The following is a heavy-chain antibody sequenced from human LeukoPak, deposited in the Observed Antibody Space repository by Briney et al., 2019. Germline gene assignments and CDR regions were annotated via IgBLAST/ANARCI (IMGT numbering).Heavy chain of an antibody. V-gene: IGHV4-61*02. D-gene: IGHD3-3*01. Sequence: SSETLSLTCTVSGGSISSGSYYWSWIRQPAGKGLEWIGRIYTSGSTNYNPSLKSRVTISVDTSKNQFSLKLSSVTAADTAVYYCAREDFWKRLDPWGQGTLVTVSS. CDR3: AREDFWKRLDP. CDR2: IYTSGST. J-gene: IGHJ5*02. CDR1: GGSISSGSYY.